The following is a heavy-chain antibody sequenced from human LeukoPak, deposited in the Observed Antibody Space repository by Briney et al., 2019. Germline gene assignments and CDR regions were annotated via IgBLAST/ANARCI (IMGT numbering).Heavy chain of an antibody. CDR1: GDTITTSGYY. J-gene: IGHJ4*02. D-gene: IGHD3-3*01. CDR3: ARVRDDYFFDY. V-gene: IGHV4-31*03. CDR2: IHYIGNT. Sequence: SETLSLTCTVSGDTITTSGYYWSWIRRHPGAGLEWIAYIHYIGNTYYNPSLESRVTMSIDTSSNQFSLNVASVTAADTAVYFCARVRDDYFFDYWGQGILVTVSS.